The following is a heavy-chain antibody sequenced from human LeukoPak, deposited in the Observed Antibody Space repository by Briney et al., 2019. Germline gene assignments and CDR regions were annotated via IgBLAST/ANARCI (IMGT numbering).Heavy chain of an antibody. CDR3: TRSKGYCSSTTCANFDC. D-gene: IGHD2-2*01. V-gene: IGHV3-23*01. J-gene: IGHJ4*02. CDR1: GFTFNNYA. Sequence: GGSLRLSCAASGFTFNNYAMSWVRQAPGKGLEWVSAINGDSSTTYYTDSVKGRFSISRDNSKNTLYLQMNSLRAEDTAIYYCTRSKGYCSSTTCANFDCWGQGALVTVSS. CDR2: INGDSSTT.